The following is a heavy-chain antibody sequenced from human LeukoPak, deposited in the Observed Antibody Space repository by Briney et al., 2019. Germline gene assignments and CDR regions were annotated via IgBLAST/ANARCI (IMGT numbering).Heavy chain of an antibody. CDR1: GGTFSSYA. CDR3: ARGRLTGDGDFSYYYYYGMDV. D-gene: IGHD4-17*01. Sequence: ASVKVSCKASGGTFSSYAISWVRQAPGQGLEWMGGIIPIFGTANYAQEFQGRVTITADESTSTAYMELSSLRSEDTAVYYCARGRLTGDGDFSYYYYYGMDVWGKGTTVTVSS. J-gene: IGHJ6*04. V-gene: IGHV1-69*13. CDR2: IIPIFGTA.